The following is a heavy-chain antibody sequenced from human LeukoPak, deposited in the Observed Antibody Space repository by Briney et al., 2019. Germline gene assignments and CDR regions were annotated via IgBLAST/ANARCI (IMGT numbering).Heavy chain of an antibody. Sequence: SQTLSLTCAVSGYSISSGSYWGWIRQPPGKGLEWIGSIYHSGSTYYNPSLKSRVTISGDTSKNQFSLKLSSVTAADTAVYDCARGKSGQCMVSYAFDIWGQGTMVTISS. CDR1: GYSISSGSY. CDR2: IYHSGST. CDR3: ARGKSGQCMVSYAFDI. D-gene: IGHD6-19*01. J-gene: IGHJ3*02. V-gene: IGHV4-38-2*01.